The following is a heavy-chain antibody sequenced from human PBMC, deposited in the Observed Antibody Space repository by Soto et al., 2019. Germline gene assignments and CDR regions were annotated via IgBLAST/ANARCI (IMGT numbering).Heavy chain of an antibody. CDR2: LVGSGDDI. Sequence: EEQLLESGGGLVQPGGSLRLSCAASGFTFRYYTMNWCRQSPGKGLEWVSGLVGSGDDIYYSASVRGRFTVSRDNVNNVLFLQTNSLRAEDTAIYYCATDFIANNGVWDAFELWGRGTKVTVSS. J-gene: IGHJ3*01. D-gene: IGHD2-8*01. V-gene: IGHV3-23*01. CDR1: GFTFRYYT. CDR3: ATDFIANNGVWDAFEL.